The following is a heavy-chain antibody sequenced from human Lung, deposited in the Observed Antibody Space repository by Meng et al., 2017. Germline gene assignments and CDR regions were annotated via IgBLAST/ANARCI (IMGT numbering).Heavy chain of an antibody. Sequence: QSGPGLADHSQTRSHTCAISGDRVSSNSAAWNWIRQSPSRGLEWLGRTYYRSKWYNGYAVSVRSRITINPDTSKNQFSLQLNSVTPEDTAVYYCARSQQWLDSWGQGTLVTVSS. CDR3: ARSQQWLDS. J-gene: IGHJ4*02. V-gene: IGHV6-1*01. D-gene: IGHD6-19*01. CDR1: GDRVSSNSAA. CDR2: TYYRSKWYN.